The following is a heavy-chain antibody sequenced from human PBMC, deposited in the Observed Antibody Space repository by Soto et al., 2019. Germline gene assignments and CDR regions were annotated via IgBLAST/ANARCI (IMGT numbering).Heavy chain of an antibody. D-gene: IGHD5-18*01. CDR2: IYYSGST. J-gene: IGHJ4*02. CDR1: GGSISSSTYY. V-gene: IGHV4-39*01. CDR3: ARRGIGSTYVAYYFDY. Sequence: SETLSLTCTVSGGSISSSTYYWGWIRQSPGKGLEWIGSIYYSGSTYYNPSLKSRVTISVDTSKNQFSLKLSSVTAADTAVYYCARRGIGSTYVAYYFDYWAQGPLVT.